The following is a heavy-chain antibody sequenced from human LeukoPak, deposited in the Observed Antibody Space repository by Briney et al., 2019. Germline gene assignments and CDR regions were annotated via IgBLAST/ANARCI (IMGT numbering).Heavy chain of an antibody. Sequence: SVKVSCQASGGTFSSYAISWVRPAPGQGLEWMGGIIPILGTANYAQKFQGRVTITADESTSTAYMELSSLRSEDTAVYYCARPTTVVTLSFDYWGQGTLVTVSS. D-gene: IGHD4-23*01. J-gene: IGHJ4*02. V-gene: IGHV1-69*01. CDR2: IIPILGTA. CDR3: ARPTTVVTLSFDY. CDR1: GGTFSSYA.